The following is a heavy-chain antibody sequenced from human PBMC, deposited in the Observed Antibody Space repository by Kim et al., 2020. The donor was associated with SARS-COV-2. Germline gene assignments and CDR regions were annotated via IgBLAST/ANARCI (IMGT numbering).Heavy chain of an antibody. J-gene: IGHJ2*01. CDR3: AREQGYDTAAGFFEL. CDR2: IGTAGDT. CDR1: GFTFSSYD. D-gene: IGHD3-22*01. Sequence: GGSLRLSCAASGFTFSSYDMHWVRQATGKGLEWVSAIGTAGDTYYPGSVKGRFTISRENAKNSLYLQMNSLRAGDTAVYYCAREQGYDTAAGFFELWGRGTLVTVSS. V-gene: IGHV3-13*01.